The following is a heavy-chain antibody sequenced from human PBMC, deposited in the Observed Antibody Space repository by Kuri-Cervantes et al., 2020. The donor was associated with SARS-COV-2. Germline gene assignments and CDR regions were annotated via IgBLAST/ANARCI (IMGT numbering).Heavy chain of an antibody. J-gene: IGHJ2*01. CDR1: GFTFSDYY. V-gene: IGHV3-11*03. D-gene: IGHD2/OR15-2a*01. CDR3: ASRGNSRNWYFDL. CDR2: ISSSSSYT. Sequence: GGSLRLSCAASGFTFSDYYMSWIRQAPGKGLEWVSYISSSSSYTNYADSVKGRFTISRDNAKNSLYLQMNSPRAEDTAVYYCASRGNSRNWYFDLWGRGTLVTVSS.